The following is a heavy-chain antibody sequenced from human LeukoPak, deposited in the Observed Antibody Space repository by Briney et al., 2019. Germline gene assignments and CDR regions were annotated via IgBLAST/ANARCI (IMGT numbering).Heavy chain of an antibody. CDR2: TYYRSKWYN. Sequence: SQTLSLTCAISGYSVSSNSAAWNWIRQSPSRGLEWLGRTYYRSKWYNDYAVSVKSRITINPDTSKNQFSLQLNSVTPEDTAVYYCARVKKYSSSWYVNYYYYYMDVWGKGTTVTVSS. CDR3: ARVKKYSSSWYVNYYYYYMDV. J-gene: IGHJ6*03. V-gene: IGHV6-1*01. CDR1: GYSVSSNSAA. D-gene: IGHD6-13*01.